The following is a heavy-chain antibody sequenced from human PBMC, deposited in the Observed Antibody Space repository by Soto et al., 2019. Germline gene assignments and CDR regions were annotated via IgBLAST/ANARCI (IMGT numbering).Heavy chain of an antibody. D-gene: IGHD2-15*01. J-gene: IGHJ4*02. V-gene: IGHV4-31*03. CDR2: IYHSGRT. CDR3: ARWVEVSLDYFDS. CDR1: GGSITNGYYY. Sequence: QLLESGPGLVKPSETLSLTCTVSGGSITNGYYYWSWVRQNPGKGLEWIGHIYHSGRTYYRPSLKSRVTISVDTSKSQFSLNLSSVTAADTAVYYCARWVEVSLDYFDSWGQGTPVTVSS.